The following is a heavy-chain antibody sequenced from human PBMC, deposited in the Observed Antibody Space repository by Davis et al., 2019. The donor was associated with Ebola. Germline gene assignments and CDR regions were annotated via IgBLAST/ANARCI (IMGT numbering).Heavy chain of an antibody. V-gene: IGHV3-33*01. CDR3: ARDIVATGVGMDV. D-gene: IGHD5-12*01. J-gene: IGHJ6*02. CDR2: IWYDESNK. CDR1: GFTFSSYG. Sequence: PGGSLRLSCVASGFTFSSYGMHWVRQAPGKGLEWVAVIWYDESNKYYADSVKGRFTISRDNSKNTLYLQMNSLRAEDTAVYYCARDIVATGVGMDVWGQGTTVTVSS.